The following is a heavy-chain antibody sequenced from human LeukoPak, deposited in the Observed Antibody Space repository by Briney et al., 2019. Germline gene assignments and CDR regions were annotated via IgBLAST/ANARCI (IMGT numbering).Heavy chain of an antibody. CDR2: ISYDGSNK. CDR1: GFTFSSYA. D-gene: IGHD2-2*01. J-gene: IGHJ3*02. V-gene: IGHV3-30*04. Sequence: GGSLRLSCAASGFTFSSYAMHWVRQAPGKGLEWVAVISYDGSNKYYADSVKGRFTISRDNSKNPLYLQMNSLRAEDTAVYYCAKGGVSNCSSTSCFAYDAFDIWGQGTMVTVSS. CDR3: AKGGVSNCSSTSCFAYDAFDI.